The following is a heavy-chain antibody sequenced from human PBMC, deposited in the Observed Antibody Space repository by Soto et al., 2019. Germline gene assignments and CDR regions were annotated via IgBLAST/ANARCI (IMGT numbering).Heavy chain of an antibody. CDR3: ARVSVRTFDY. CDR1: GFTFSDYY. J-gene: IGHJ4*02. V-gene: IGHV3-11*05. Sequence: GGSLRLSCAAAGFTFSDYYMSWIRQAPGKGLEWVSYISSSSSYTNYADSVKGRFTISRDNAKNSLYLQMNSLRAEDTAVYYCARVSVRTFDYWGQGTLVTVSS. CDR2: ISSSSSYT.